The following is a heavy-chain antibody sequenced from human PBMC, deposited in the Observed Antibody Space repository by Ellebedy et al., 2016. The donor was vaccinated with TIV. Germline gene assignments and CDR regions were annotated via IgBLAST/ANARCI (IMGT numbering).Heavy chain of an antibody. Sequence: ASVKVSXXASGYTFTSYGISWVRQAPGQGLEWMGWISAYNGNTNYAQKLQGRVTMTRNTSISTAYMELSSLRSEDTAVYYCARDGFYQGDWFDPWGQGTLVTVSS. J-gene: IGHJ5*02. CDR2: ISAYNGNT. CDR1: GYTFTSYG. CDR3: ARDGFYQGDWFDP. V-gene: IGHV1-18*01. D-gene: IGHD2-2*01.